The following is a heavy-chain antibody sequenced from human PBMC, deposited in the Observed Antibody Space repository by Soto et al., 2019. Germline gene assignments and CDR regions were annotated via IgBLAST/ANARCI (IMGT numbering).Heavy chain of an antibody. CDR3: ARDRPDYDRSGDAFDI. CDR2: IYYSGIT. CDR1: GGSISSYY. J-gene: IGHJ3*02. D-gene: IGHD3-22*01. V-gene: IGHV4-59*01. Sequence: SETLSLTCTVSGGSISSYYCSWIRQPPWKGLEWIGYIYYSGITNYNPSLKSRVTISVDTSKNQFYLKLSSVTAADTAVYYCARDRPDYDRSGDAFDIWGQGTMFTV.